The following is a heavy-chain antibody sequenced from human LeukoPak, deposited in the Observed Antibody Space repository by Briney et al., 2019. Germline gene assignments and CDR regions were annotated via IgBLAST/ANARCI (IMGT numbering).Heavy chain of an antibody. CDR1: GGSISSYY. CDR3: AREGLDYYGSGVPFDP. V-gene: IGHV4-34*01. J-gene: IGHJ5*02. CDR2: INHSGST. D-gene: IGHD3-10*01. Sequence: PSETLSLTCTVSGGSISSYYWSWIRQPPGKGLEWIGEINHSGSTNYNPSLKSRVTISVDTSKNQFSLKLSSVTAADTAVYYCAREGLDYYGSGVPFDPWGQGTLVTVSS.